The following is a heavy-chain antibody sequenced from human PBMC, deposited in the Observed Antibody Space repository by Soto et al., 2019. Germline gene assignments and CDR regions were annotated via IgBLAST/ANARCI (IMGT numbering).Heavy chain of an antibody. Sequence: GSLRLSCAASGFTFSSYAMSWVRQAPGKGLEWVSAISGSGGSTYYADSVKGRFTISRDNSKNTLYLQMNSLRAEDTAVYYCAKYYDFWSGYSAQYFDYWGQGTLVTVSS. CDR3: AKYYDFWSGYSAQYFDY. V-gene: IGHV3-23*01. J-gene: IGHJ4*02. CDR1: GFTFSSYA. D-gene: IGHD3-3*01. CDR2: ISGSGGST.